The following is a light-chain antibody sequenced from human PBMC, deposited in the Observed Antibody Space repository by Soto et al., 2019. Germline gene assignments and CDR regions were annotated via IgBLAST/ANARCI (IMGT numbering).Light chain of an antibody. CDR1: QSVSNNY. J-gene: IGKJ4*01. V-gene: IGKV3-20*01. CDR3: QQYYSYLLT. CDR2: GAS. Sequence: ESVLSQSPGTLSQSKGERATLSCRASQSVSNNYLAWYQQKPGQAPRLLIYGASSRATGIPDRFSGSGSGTDFTLTISCLQSEDFAPYCCQQYYSYLLTFGGGSKVDIK.